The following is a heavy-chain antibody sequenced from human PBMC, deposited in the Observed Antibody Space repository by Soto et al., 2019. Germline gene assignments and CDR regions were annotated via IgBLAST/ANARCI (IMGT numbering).Heavy chain of an antibody. Sequence: GASVKVSCKASGYTFTRYTMNWVRKDHGKRLEWMGWLNPDNGNTKSSQKFQNRVIITRDTSAITAYMDLSSLKTHDTAVHYCARGIATGQLDPWGQGTLVTVSS. J-gene: IGHJ5*02. D-gene: IGHD2-15*01. CDR1: GYTFTRYT. CDR3: ARGIATGQLDP. CDR2: LNPDNGNT. V-gene: IGHV1-3*01.